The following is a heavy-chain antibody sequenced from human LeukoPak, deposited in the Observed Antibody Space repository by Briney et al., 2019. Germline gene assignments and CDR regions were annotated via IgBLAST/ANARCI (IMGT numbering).Heavy chain of an antibody. J-gene: IGHJ5*02. CDR1: GGSFSGYY. D-gene: IGHD3-9*01. CDR3: ARGPKYYDILTGPGIRTGFDP. Sequence: SETLSLTCAVYGGSFSGYYWSWIRQPPGKGLEWIGEINHSGSTNYNPSLKSRVTISVDTSKNQFSLKLSSVTAADTAVYYCARGPKYYDILTGPGIRTGFDPWGQGTLVTVSS. V-gene: IGHV4-34*01. CDR2: INHSGST.